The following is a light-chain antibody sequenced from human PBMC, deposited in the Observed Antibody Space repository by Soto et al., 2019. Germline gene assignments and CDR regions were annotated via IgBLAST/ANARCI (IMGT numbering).Light chain of an antibody. CDR2: DVS. V-gene: IGKV3-11*01. CDR3: QQRRDWPWT. J-gene: IGKJ1*01. CDR1: LSLSSY. Sequence: VVLTHFPATLSFSPRYRSILSSRASLSLSSYFTWYQHKPGQAPRLLFYDVSNGANGIPDRFSSSASGTTFTLTISSLEPEDFAVYHCQQRRDWPWTFGQGTKVDIK.